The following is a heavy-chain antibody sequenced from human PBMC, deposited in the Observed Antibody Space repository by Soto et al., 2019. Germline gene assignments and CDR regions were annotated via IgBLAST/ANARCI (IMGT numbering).Heavy chain of an antibody. CDR1: GGSISSYY. V-gene: IGHV4-59*08. CDR3: ARHPTIARFENGLDV. J-gene: IGHJ6*02. D-gene: IGHD1-1*01. Sequence: SETLSLTCTVSGGSISSYYWSWIRQPPGKGLEWIGYIYHSGCTNYNPSLKSRVTISVDTSKNQFSLKFCSVTAADSAVYYCARHPTIARFENGLDVWGQGTMVTVSS. CDR2: IYHSGCT.